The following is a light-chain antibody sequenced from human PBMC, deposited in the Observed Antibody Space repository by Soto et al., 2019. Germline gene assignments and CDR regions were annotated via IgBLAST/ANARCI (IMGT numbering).Light chain of an antibody. CDR3: ISYAGSNNGSPYV. J-gene: IGLJ1*01. CDR1: SSDVGDYNY. CDR2: EVN. Sequence: QSALTQPPSASGSPGQSVTISCTGTSSDVGDYNYVSWYQHHPGKAPKLMIYEVNKRPSGVPDRFSGPKSGNTASLTVSGLQAEDEADYYCISYAGSNNGSPYVFGTGTKLTVL. V-gene: IGLV2-8*01.